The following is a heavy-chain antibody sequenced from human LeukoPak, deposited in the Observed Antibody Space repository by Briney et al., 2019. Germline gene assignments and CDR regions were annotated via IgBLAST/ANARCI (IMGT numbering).Heavy chain of an antibody. J-gene: IGHJ6*02. CDR1: GGSISSYY. Sequence: SETLSLTCTVSGGSISSYYWSWIRQPPGKGLEWIGEINHSGSTNYSPSLKSRVTISVDTSKNQFSLKLSSVTAADTAVYYCARGPGTMVRGVIGSYYGMDVWGQGTTVTVSS. V-gene: IGHV4-34*01. CDR3: ARGPGTMVRGVIGSYYGMDV. D-gene: IGHD3-10*01. CDR2: INHSGST.